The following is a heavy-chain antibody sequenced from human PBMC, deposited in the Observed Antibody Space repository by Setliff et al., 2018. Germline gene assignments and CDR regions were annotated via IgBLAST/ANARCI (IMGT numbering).Heavy chain of an antibody. V-gene: IGHV1-69*10. CDR2: IIPLSDIS. CDR1: GGAFTSHG. Sequence: ASVKVSCKVSGGAFTSHGVSWVRQAPGQGLEWMGGIIPLSDISNYAQKLQGRVTITADKSTNTVNMELRNLRSDDTAVYFCAREGSGIDSTGYSRLLYHWGQGTLVTVSS. CDR3: AREGSGIDSTGYSRLLYH. J-gene: IGHJ4*02. D-gene: IGHD3-22*01.